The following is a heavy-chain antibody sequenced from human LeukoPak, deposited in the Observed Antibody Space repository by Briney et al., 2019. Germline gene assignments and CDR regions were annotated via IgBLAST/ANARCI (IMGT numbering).Heavy chain of an antibody. D-gene: IGHD2-21*02. CDR1: GYSFTSYW. CDR3: ASTRGYCGGDCYPGI. V-gene: IGHV5-51*01. J-gene: IGHJ3*02. CDR2: IYPGDSDT. Sequence: GESLKISCKGSGYSFTSYWIGWVRQMPGKGLEWMGIIYPGDSDTRYSPSFQGQVTISADKSISTAYLQWSSLKASDTAMYYCASTRGYCGGDCYPGIWGQGTMVTVSS.